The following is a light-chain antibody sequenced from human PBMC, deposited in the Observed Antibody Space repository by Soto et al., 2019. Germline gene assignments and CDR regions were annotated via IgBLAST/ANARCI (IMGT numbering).Light chain of an antibody. V-gene: IGLV2-11*01. J-gene: IGLJ1*01. CDR3: CSYAGSYTHV. CDR2: DVS. CDR1: SSDVGGYNY. Sequence: QSALTQPRSVSGSPGQSVTISCTGTSSDVGGYNYVSWYQQHPGKAPKLMIYDVSKRPSGVPDRFSGSKSGNTASLTISGLQAEYEAHYYCCSYAGSYTHVFGTGTKLTVL.